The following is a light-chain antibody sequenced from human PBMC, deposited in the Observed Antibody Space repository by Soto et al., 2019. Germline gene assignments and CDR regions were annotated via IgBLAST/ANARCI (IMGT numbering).Light chain of an antibody. CDR2: EVN. Sequence: QSVLTQPPSASGSPGQSVAISCTGTSSDVGGYNYVSWYQQHPGKAPKLMIYEVNKRPSGVPDRFSGSKSGNTASLTVSGLQAEEEAAYYCSSYAASSNVFGTGTKVTVL. CDR3: SSYAASSNV. CDR1: SSDVGGYNY. J-gene: IGLJ1*01. V-gene: IGLV2-8*01.